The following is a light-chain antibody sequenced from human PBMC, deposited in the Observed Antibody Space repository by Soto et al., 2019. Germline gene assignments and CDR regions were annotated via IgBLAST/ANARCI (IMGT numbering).Light chain of an antibody. J-gene: IGKJ2*01. CDR3: QQLNSYPPA. CDR2: AAS. Sequence: DIKMTQSPSSLSASIGDRVTMTCRASQSISTFLNWYRQRPGKAPELLIYAASTLQSGVPSRFSGSGSGTDFTLTISSLQPEDFATYHCQQLNSYPPAFGQGTKLEL. CDR1: QSISTF. V-gene: IGKV1-39*01.